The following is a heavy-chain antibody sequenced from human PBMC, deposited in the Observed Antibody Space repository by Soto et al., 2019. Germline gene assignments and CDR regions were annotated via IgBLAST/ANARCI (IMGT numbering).Heavy chain of an antibody. CDR3: AQEGPGGWPFFDS. J-gene: IGHJ4*02. Sequence: PGGSLRLSCAASGFTLSTYRMHWVRQAPGKGLEWVADISYDGTKKFYIDSVKGRFTISRDKSKNTMYLQMNGQRTEDTAVYYCAQEGPGGWPFFDSWGQGTLVTVSS. CDR2: ISYDGTKK. CDR1: GFTLSTYR. V-gene: IGHV3-30*18. D-gene: IGHD6-19*01.